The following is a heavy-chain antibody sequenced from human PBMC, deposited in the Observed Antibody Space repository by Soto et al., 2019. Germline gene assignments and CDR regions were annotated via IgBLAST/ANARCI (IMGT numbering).Heavy chain of an antibody. J-gene: IGHJ3*01. V-gene: IGHV3-30-3*01. CDR2: ISNDGTTK. Sequence: PGGSLRLSCAASGFSFSNYAIHWIRQAPGKGLEWVALISNDGTTKYYADSVKGRLTNSRDNSKSILYLQMNSLRAEDTALYYCAAAFLAAEIDFWGQGTLVTVSS. CDR3: AAAFLAAEIDF. CDR1: GFSFSNYA. D-gene: IGHD6-13*01.